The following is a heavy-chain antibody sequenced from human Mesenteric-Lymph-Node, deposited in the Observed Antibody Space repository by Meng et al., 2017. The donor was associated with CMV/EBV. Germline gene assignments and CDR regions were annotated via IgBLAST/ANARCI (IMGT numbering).Heavy chain of an antibody. CDR1: GFTFSSYS. J-gene: IGHJ6*02. CDR3: AKEGYSSSSYYYYYAMDV. CDR2: ISSSSSYI. V-gene: IGHV3-21*04. Sequence: GGSLRLSCAASGFTFSSYSMNWVRQAPGKGLEWVSSISSSSSYIYYADSVKGRFTISRDNAKNTLYLQMNSLRAEDAAVYYCAKEGYSSSSYYYYYAMDVWGQGTTVTVSS. D-gene: IGHD6-6*01.